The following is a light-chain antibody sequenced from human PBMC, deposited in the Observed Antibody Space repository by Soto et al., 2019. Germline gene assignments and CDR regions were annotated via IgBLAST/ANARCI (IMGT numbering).Light chain of an antibody. CDR2: EVR. Sequence: QSARTQPASVSGSPGQSITISCTGTSSDVGGYNYVSWYQQHPGKAPKLMIYEVRNRPSGVSNRFSGSKSGNTAYLTISGIQAEDEAEYYGSSYPSSRTVFGGGPKVTVL. J-gene: IGLJ2*01. CDR3: SSYPSSRTV. CDR1: SSDVGGYNY. V-gene: IGLV2-14*01.